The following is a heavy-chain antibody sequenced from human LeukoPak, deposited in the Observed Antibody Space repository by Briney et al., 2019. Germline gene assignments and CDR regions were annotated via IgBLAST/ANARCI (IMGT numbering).Heavy chain of an antibody. V-gene: IGHV3-7*01. CDR3: ARVQIIAARPTFDY. D-gene: IGHD6-6*01. J-gene: IGHJ4*02. CDR1: GFTFSSYW. CDR2: IKQDGSEK. Sequence: PGGSPRLSCAASGFTFSSYWMSWVRQAPGKGLEWVANIKQDGSEKYYVDSVKGRFTISRDNAKNSLYLQMNSLRAEDTAVYYCARVQIIAARPTFDYWGQGTLVTVSS.